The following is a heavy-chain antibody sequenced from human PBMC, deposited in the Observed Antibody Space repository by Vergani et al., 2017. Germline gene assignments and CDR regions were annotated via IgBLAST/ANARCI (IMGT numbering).Heavy chain of an antibody. CDR3: ARGALWWLRQIDS. CDR2: IYDSGDT. CDR1: GDSINTYY. Sequence: QVQLQESGPGLVKPPETLSLTCSVSGDSINTYYWTWIRPPLGKGLEWIGYIYDSGDTKYNPTLKSRVTMPLDTSKNQFSLNLYSVTAADTAVYYCARGALWWLRQIDSWGQGTLVTVSS. J-gene: IGHJ4*02. V-gene: IGHV4-59*01. D-gene: IGHD2-21*01.